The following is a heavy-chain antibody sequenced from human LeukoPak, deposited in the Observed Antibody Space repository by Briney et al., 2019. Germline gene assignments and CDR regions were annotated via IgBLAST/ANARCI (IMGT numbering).Heavy chain of an antibody. CDR2: IYYSGST. D-gene: IGHD1-26*01. CDR3: AASGSYLEYFQH. V-gene: IGHV4-59*01. J-gene: IGHJ1*01. Sequence: SETLSLTCTVSGGSISSYYWSWIRRPPGKGLEWIGYIYYSGSTNYNPSLKSRVTISVDTSKNQFSLKLSSVTAADTAVYYCAASGSYLEYFQHWGQGTLVTVSS. CDR1: GGSISSYY.